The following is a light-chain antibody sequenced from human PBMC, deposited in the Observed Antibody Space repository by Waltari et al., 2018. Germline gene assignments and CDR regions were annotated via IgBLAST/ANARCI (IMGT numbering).Light chain of an antibody. CDR2: AAS. V-gene: IGKV3-20*01. CDR3: QHYVRLPAT. J-gene: IGKJ1*01. Sequence: EIVLTQSPGTLSLAPGERATLSCRASQSVSRTVAWSQQKPGQAPSLLIYAASTRATGIPDRFSGSGSGTDFSLTISRLEPEDFAVYYCQHYVRLPATFGQGTKVEIK. CDR1: QSVSRTV.